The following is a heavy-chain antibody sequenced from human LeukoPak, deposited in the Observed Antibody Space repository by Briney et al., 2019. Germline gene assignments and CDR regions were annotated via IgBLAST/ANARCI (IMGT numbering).Heavy chain of an antibody. CDR3: ARERRGLWFGEYHNWFDP. V-gene: IGHV1-2*02. D-gene: IGHD3-10*01. CDR2: INPNSGGT. J-gene: IGHJ5*02. Sequence: ASVKVSCKASGYTFTGYYMHWVRQAPGQGLEWMGWINPNSGGTNYAQKFQGRVTMTRDTSISTAYMELSRLRSDDTAVYYCARERRGLWFGEYHNWFDPWGQGTLVTVSS. CDR1: GYTFTGYY.